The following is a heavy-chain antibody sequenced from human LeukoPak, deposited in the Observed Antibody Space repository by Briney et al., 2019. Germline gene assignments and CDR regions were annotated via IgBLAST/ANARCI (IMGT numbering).Heavy chain of an antibody. Sequence: SQTLSLTCAISGDSVSSNSAAWNWIRQSPSRGLEWLGRTYYRSKWYNDYAVSVKSRITINPDTSKNQFSLQLNSVTPEDTAVYYCARDRGSSWRQRPLNDAFDIWGQGTMVTVSS. CDR1: GDSVSSNSAA. J-gene: IGHJ3*02. D-gene: IGHD6-13*01. CDR2: TYYRSKWYN. V-gene: IGHV6-1*01. CDR3: ARDRGSSWRQRPLNDAFDI.